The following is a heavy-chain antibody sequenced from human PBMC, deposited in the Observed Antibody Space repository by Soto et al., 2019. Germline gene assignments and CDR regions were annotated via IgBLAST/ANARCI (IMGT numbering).Heavy chain of an antibody. D-gene: IGHD2-2*01. CDR1: GGSISSYY. J-gene: IGHJ4*02. V-gene: IGHV4-59*01. CDR3: AKFYCSTTSCSAFDS. CDR2: IYYSGST. Sequence: KSSETLSLTCTVSGGSISSYYWSWIRQPPGKGLEWIGYIYYSGSTNYNPSLKSRVTISVDTSKNQFSLKLNSVTAADTAVYYCAKFYCSTTSCSAFDSWGLGTLVTVSS.